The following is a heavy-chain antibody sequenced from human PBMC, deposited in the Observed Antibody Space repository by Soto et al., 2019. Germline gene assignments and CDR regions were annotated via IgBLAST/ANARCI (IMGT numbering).Heavy chain of an antibody. CDR2: IYHSGST. CDR3: ARSYMVRGVANWFDP. D-gene: IGHD3-10*01. V-gene: IGHV4-4*02. Sequence: QVQLQESGPGLVKPSGTLSLTCAVSGGSISSSNWWSWVRQPPGKGLEWIGEIYHSGSTNYNPSPKSRVTTSVDKSKTQFSLKLSSVTAADTAVYYCARSYMVRGVANWFDPWGQGTLVTVSS. J-gene: IGHJ5*02. CDR1: GGSISSSNW.